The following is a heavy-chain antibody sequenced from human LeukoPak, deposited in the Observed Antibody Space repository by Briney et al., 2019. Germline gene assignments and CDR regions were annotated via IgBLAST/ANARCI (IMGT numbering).Heavy chain of an antibody. D-gene: IGHD6-19*01. CDR3: ARYLGAVAGPCDY. J-gene: IGHJ4*02. CDR2: INWNGGST. Sequence: GGSLRLSCAASGLTFDDYGMSWVRQAPGKGLECVSGINWNGGSTGYADSVKGRFTISRDNAKNSLYLQMNSLRAEDTALYYCARYLGAVAGPCDYWGQATLVTVSS. CDR1: GLTFDDYG. V-gene: IGHV3-20*04.